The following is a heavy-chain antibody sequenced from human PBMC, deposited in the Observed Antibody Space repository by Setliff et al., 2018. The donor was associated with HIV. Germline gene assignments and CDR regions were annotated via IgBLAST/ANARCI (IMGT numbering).Heavy chain of an antibody. CDR1: GFTFSSYS. CDR3: ARDVSWRVRTYIDY. Sequence: PGGSLRLSCAASGFTFSSYSMNWVRQAPGKGLEWVSYISSSSRSKYYADSVKGRFTIARDNAKNSLYLQMNSLTAEDTAVYYCARDVSWRVRTYIDYWGQGALVTVSS. V-gene: IGHV3-21*01. CDR2: ISSSSRSK. D-gene: IGHD3-3*01. J-gene: IGHJ4*02.